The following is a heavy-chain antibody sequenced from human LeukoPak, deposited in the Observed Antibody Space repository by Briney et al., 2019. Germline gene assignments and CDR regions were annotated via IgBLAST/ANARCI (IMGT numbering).Heavy chain of an antibody. CDR3: AKSNGYGLIDI. V-gene: IGHV3-48*01. Sequence: GGSLRLPCAASGFTFRTSGMNWVRQAPGKGLEWVSYISSSGTTISYAQSVKGRFTITRDNAQNSLTLHMNTLRADDTAVYYCAKSNGYGLIDIWGQGTMVTVSS. CDR2: ISSSGTTI. D-gene: IGHD3-22*01. J-gene: IGHJ3*02. CDR1: GFTFRTSG.